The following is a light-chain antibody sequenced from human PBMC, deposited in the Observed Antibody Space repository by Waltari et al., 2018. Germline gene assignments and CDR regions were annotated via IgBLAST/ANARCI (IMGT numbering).Light chain of an antibody. CDR1: TSHTGAGYD. V-gene: IGLV1-40*01. J-gene: IGLJ3*02. CDR3: QSYDKTLSAWV. Sequence: QSVLTQPPSVSGAPGRRVTVACPGSTSHTGAGYDVQWYQQFPGGAPKLVIYANNNRPSGVPDRFSATKSGSSASLAITGLQAEDEADYYCQSYDKTLSAWVFGGGTRLTVL. CDR2: ANN.